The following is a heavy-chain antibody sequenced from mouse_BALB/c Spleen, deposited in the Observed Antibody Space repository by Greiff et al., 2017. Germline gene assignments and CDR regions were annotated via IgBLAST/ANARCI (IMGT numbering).Heavy chain of an antibody. Sequence: VQLVESGAELAKPGASVKMSCKASSYTFTSYWMHWVKQRPGQGLEWIGYINPSTGYTEYNQKFKDKATLTADKSSSTAYMQLSSLTSEDSAVYYCARSEYGNYVTWFAYWGQGTLVTVSA. CDR1: SYTFTSYW. D-gene: IGHD2-10*02. CDR3: ARSEYGNYVTWFAY. J-gene: IGHJ3*01. CDR2: INPSTGYT. V-gene: IGHV1-7*01.